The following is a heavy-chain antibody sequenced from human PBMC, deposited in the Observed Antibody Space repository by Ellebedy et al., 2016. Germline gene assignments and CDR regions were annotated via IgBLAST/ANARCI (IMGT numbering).Heavy chain of an antibody. D-gene: IGHD6-19*01. J-gene: IGHJ3*02. V-gene: IGHV4-38-2*02. CDR1: GYSITGANY. Sequence: SETLSLXXTVSGYSITGANYWGWVRQPPGKGLEWIGNVYHSGSNYYNPSLESRVTISLDTSKNQFSLKLTSVTAADTAVYYCARGLAVAGDAFDIWGQGTMVTVSS. CDR2: VYHSGSN. CDR3: ARGLAVAGDAFDI.